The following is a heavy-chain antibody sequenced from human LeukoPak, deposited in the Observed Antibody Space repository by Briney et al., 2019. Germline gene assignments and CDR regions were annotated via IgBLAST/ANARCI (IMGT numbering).Heavy chain of an antibody. CDR1: GFTFSSYS. D-gene: IGHD3-22*01. Sequence: GGSLRLSCAASGFTFSSYSMNWVRQAPGKGLEWVSSISSYSSHIFYADSVKGRFTISRDNAKNSPYLQMTSLRAEDTAVYYCARELSSGYTLVFDYWGQGTLVTVSS. V-gene: IGHV3-21*01. CDR2: ISSYSSHI. CDR3: ARELSSGYTLVFDY. J-gene: IGHJ4*02.